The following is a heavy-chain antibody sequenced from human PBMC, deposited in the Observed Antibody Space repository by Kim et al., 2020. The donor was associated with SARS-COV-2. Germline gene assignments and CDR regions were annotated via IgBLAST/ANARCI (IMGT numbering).Heavy chain of an antibody. CDR3: ARVDSSGWYFSSQYFDI. J-gene: IGHJ3*02. D-gene: IGHD6-19*01. CDR2: ISYDGSNK. Sequence: GGSLRLSCAASGFTFSSYAMHWVRQAPGKGLEWVAVISYDGSNKYYADSVKGRFTISRDNSKNTLYLQMNSLRAEDTAVYYCARVDSSGWYFSSQYFDIWGQGTMVTVSS. V-gene: IGHV3-30*04. CDR1: GFTFSSYA.